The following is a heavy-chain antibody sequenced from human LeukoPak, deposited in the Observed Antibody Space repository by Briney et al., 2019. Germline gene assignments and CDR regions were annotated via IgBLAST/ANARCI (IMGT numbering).Heavy chain of an antibody. V-gene: IGHV3-11*01. CDR3: ARGRHGYFDY. D-gene: IGHD6-13*01. Sequence: PGGSLRLPCAASGFTFSDHYMIWLRQAPGKGLEAISYISHNGETKYYADSVKGRLSISRDNAKSSLYLQMSSLRVEDTAVYYCARGRHGYFDYWGQGTLVTVSS. J-gene: IGHJ4*02. CDR2: ISHNGETK. CDR1: GFTFSDHY.